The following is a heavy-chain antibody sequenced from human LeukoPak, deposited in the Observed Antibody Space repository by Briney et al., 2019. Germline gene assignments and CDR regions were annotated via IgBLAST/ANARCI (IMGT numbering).Heavy chain of an antibody. J-gene: IGHJ4*02. CDR1: GYTFTGYY. Sequence: ASVKVSYKASGYTFTGYYMHWVRQAPGQGLEWMGWINPNSGDTNYAQKFQGRVTMTRDTSISTAYMELSRLRSDDTAVYYCARQLGALDDWGQGTLVTVSS. CDR3: ARQLGALDD. V-gene: IGHV1-2*02. D-gene: IGHD3-16*01. CDR2: INPNSGDT.